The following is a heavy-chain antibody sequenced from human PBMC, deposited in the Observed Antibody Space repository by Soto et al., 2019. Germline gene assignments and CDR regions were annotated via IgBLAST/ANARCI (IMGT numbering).Heavy chain of an antibody. D-gene: IGHD6-19*01. CDR1: GGTFSSYA. Sequence: SVKVSCKASGGTFSSYAISWVRQAPGQGLEWMGGIIPIFGTANYAQKFQGRVTITADESTSTAYMELSSLRSEDTAVYYCARVSPIAVAAPRAQVRDFLIPFDYWGQGTLVTVSS. V-gene: IGHV1-69*13. J-gene: IGHJ4*02. CDR2: IIPIFGTA. CDR3: ARVSPIAVAAPRAQVRDFLIPFDY.